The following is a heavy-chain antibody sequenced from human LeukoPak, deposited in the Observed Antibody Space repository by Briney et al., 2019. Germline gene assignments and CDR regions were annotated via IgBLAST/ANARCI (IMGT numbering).Heavy chain of an antibody. CDR3: AKGAARVYYYYYYMDV. J-gene: IGHJ6*03. CDR2: ITGSGDTT. V-gene: IGHV3-23*01. Sequence: TGGSLRLSCAASGFTFSNYAMSWVRQAPGKGLEWVSVITGSGDTTYYADSVKGRFTISRDNSKNTLYLQMNSLRAEDTAVYYCAKGAARVYYYYYYMDVWGKGTTVTVSS. D-gene: IGHD6-13*01. CDR1: GFTFSNYA.